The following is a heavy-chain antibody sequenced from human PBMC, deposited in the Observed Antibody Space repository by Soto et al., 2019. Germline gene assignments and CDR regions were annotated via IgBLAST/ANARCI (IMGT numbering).Heavy chain of an antibody. D-gene: IGHD6-19*01. CDR2: ISDNSSVK. V-gene: IGHV3-48*02. J-gene: IGHJ3*02. CDR3: ARGGSSDWQVALDI. Sequence: GGSLRLSCAASGFTFNHYSINWVRQAPGKGLEWLSYISDNSSVKYYADSVKGRFTISRDNAKNSLYLQMNSLRDEDTAVYYCARGGSSDWQVALDIWGQGTMVTVSS. CDR1: GFTFNHYS.